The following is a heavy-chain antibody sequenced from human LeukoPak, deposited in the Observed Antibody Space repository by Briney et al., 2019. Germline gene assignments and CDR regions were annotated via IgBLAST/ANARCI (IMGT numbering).Heavy chain of an antibody. J-gene: IGHJ3*02. CDR2: IYSSGST. D-gene: IGHD2-15*01. CDR1: GGSISSYY. Sequence: SETLSLTCTVSGGSISSYYWSWIRQPPGKGLEWIGNIYSSGSTHYNPSLKSRVTISLDTSKIQFSLKLSSVTAADTAVYYCARESTNSGSFDIWGQGTMVTVSS. CDR3: ARESTNSGSFDI. V-gene: IGHV4-4*09.